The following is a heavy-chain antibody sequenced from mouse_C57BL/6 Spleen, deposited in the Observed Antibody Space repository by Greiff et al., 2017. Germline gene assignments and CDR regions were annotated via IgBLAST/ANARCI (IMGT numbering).Heavy chain of an antibody. CDR2: IDPETGGT. CDR1: GYTFTDYE. J-gene: IGHJ3*01. Sequence: VQLQQSGAELVRPGASVTLSCKASGYTFTDYEMHWVKQTPVHGLEWIGAIDPETGGTAYNQKFKGKAILTADKSSSTAYMELRSLTSEDSAVXYSFYGSSSPYWGQGTLVTVSA. D-gene: IGHD1-1*01. CDR3: FYGSSSPY. V-gene: IGHV1-15*01.